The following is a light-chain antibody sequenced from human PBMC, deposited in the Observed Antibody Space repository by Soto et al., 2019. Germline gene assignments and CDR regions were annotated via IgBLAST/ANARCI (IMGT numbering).Light chain of an antibody. V-gene: IGKV1-12*01. CDR1: QDIRSW. CDR2: AAS. CDR3: QQANSFPIT. Sequence: DIQLTQSPSSVSASIGDRVTITCWASQDIRSWLAWYQQKAGKAPKLVISAASTLQRGVPSRFSGSGFGTNFTLAITSLQPEAFATYYCQQANSFPITFGQGTRLDIK. J-gene: IGKJ5*01.